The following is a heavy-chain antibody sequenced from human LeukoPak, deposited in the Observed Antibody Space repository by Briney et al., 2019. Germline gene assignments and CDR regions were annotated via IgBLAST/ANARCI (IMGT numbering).Heavy chain of an antibody. Sequence: ASVKVSCKASGYTFTSYAMHWVRQAPGQRLEWMGWINAGNGNTKYSQKFQGRVIITRDTSASAAYMELSSLRSEDTAVYYCARGRAAAGINWFDPWGQGTLVTVSS. J-gene: IGHJ5*02. CDR1: GYTFTSYA. D-gene: IGHD6-13*01. CDR2: INAGNGNT. CDR3: ARGRAAAGINWFDP. V-gene: IGHV1-3*01.